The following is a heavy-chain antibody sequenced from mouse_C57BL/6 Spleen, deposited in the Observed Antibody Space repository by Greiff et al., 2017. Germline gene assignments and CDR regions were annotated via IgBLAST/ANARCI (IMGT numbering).Heavy chain of an antibody. Sequence: QVQLQQPGTELVKPGASVKLSCKASGYTFTSYWMHWVKQRPGQGLEWIGEIYPGSGSTNYNEKFKSKATLTVDTSTSTAYMQLSSLTSEDSAVYYCARTPGYWYYDVWGTGTTVTVAS. CDR2: IYPGSGST. CDR1: GYTFTSYW. CDR3: ARTPGYWYYDV. J-gene: IGHJ1*03. V-gene: IGHV1-55*01.